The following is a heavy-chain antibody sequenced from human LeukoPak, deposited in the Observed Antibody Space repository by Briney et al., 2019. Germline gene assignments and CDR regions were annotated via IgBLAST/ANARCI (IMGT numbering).Heavy chain of an antibody. CDR3: AKYPVIYGHAS. J-gene: IGHJ5*02. CDR1: GGSFTSFY. Sequence: PSETLSLTCTVSGGSFTSFYWSWIRQPAGKGLEWIGRFFSSGNTNYNPSFKSRATISVDKSKNQFSLKLTAVTAADTAVYYCAKYPVIYGHASWGQGPLVSVSS. D-gene: IGHD3-22*01. V-gene: IGHV4-4*07. CDR2: FFSSGNT.